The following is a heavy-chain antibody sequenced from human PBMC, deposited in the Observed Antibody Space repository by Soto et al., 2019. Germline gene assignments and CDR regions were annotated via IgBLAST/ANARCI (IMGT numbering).Heavy chain of an antibody. CDR3: ARDISKDYDNSAGTGFDI. CDR2: IFYGGST. J-gene: IGHJ3*02. D-gene: IGHD4-4*01. V-gene: IGHV4-30-4*01. Sequence: SETLSLTCTVSGVSITTGDYYWSWMRQPPGKGLEWVGYIFYGGSTHFNPSLQSRVTISVDTSKNQFSLRLSSVTAADTAVYYCARDISKDYDNSAGTGFDIWGQGTMVTVSS. CDR1: GVSITTGDYY.